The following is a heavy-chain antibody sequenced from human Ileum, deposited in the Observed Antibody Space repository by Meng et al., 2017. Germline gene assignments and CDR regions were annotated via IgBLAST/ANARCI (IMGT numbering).Heavy chain of an antibody. CDR1: GGSFSGYY. CDR3: ARGGPWFDP. V-gene: IGHV4-34*01. J-gene: IGHJ5*02. CDR2: INHSGST. Sequence: VQLPEGGAGMLKPSETLSLTCAFYGGSFSGYYWSWIRQPPGKGLEWIGEINHSGSTNYNPSLKSRVTISVDTSKNQFSLKLSSVTAADTAVYYCARGGPWFDPWGQGTLVTVSS.